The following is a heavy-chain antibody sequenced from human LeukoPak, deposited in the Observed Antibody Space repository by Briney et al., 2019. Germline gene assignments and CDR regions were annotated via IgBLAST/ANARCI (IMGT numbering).Heavy chain of an antibody. D-gene: IGHD3-22*01. Sequence: WVRQAPGKGLEWIGSIYYSGSTYYNPSLKSRVTISVDTSKNQFSLKLSSVTAADTAVYYCARHGIQYYYDSSGYFPYWGQGTLVTVSS. CDR2: IYYSGST. V-gene: IGHV4-39*01. J-gene: IGHJ4*02. CDR3: ARHGIQYYYDSSGYFPY.